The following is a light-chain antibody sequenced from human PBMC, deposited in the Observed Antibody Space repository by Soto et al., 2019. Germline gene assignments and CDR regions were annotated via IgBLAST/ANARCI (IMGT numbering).Light chain of an antibody. CDR2: LKSDGSH. Sequence: QLVLTQSPSASASLGATVKLTCTLSSGHSSYAIAWHQKQTEKGPRYLMKLKSDGSHIKGDGIPDRFSGSSSGAERFLIISSLQSEDEADYYCQTWGTGILVFGGGTKLTVL. J-gene: IGLJ2*01. CDR1: SGHSSYA. V-gene: IGLV4-69*01. CDR3: QTWGTGILV.